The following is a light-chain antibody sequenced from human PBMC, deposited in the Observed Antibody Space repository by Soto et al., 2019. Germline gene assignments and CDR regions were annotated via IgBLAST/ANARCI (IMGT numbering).Light chain of an antibody. V-gene: IGKV3-20*01. CDR2: RTS. Sequence: EIVLTQSPATLSLSPGERATLSCRASQGVSTYLAWYQQKPGQAPRLLIYRTSTRATGIPDRFSGSGSGTDFTLTISRLEPEDFAVYYCQQFGSSVTFGQGTRLEIK. J-gene: IGKJ5*01. CDR1: QGVSTY. CDR3: QQFGSSVT.